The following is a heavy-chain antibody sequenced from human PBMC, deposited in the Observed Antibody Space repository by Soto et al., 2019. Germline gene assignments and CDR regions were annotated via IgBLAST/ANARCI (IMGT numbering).Heavy chain of an antibody. Sequence: GGSLRLSCAASGFTFSNYAMNWVRQAPGKGLEWVSTITNSGSVTSYADSVKGRFSTSRDNSKNTLYLQMNTLRADDTAVYYCANQNRQQPADFWGQGTLVTVSS. CDR1: GFTFSNYA. V-gene: IGHV3-23*01. D-gene: IGHD6-13*01. CDR2: ITNSGSVT. CDR3: ANQNRQQPADF. J-gene: IGHJ4*02.